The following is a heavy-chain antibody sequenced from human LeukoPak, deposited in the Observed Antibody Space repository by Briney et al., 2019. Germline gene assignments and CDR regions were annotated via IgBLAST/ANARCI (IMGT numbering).Heavy chain of an antibody. CDR3: VRVNYGDYSYYFDY. D-gene: IGHD4-17*01. CDR2: ISASGTTI. V-gene: IGHV3-48*03. Sequence: GGSLRLSCAASGFTFSSYEINWVCQAPGKGLDWVSYISASGTTIYYADSVKGRFTVSRDNAKNSVYLQMNSLRAEDTAVYYCVRVNYGDYSYYFDYWGQGTLVTVSS. J-gene: IGHJ4*02. CDR1: GFTFSSYE.